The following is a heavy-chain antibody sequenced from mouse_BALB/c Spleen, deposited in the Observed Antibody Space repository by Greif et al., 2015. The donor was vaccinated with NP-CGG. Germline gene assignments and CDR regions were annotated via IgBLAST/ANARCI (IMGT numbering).Heavy chain of an antibody. Sequence: EVQLQQSGAELVKPGASVKLSCTASGFNIKDTYMHWVKQRPEQGLEWIGRIDPANGNTKYDPKFQGKATITADTSSNTASLQLSSLTSEDCAVYYCARIYDGYWYFDVWGAGTTVTVSS. CDR3: ARIYDGYWYFDV. CDR2: IDPANGNT. V-gene: IGHV14-3*02. CDR1: GFNIKDTY. J-gene: IGHJ1*01. D-gene: IGHD2-3*01.